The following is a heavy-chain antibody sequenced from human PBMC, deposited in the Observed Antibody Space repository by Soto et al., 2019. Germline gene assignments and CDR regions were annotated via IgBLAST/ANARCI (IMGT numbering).Heavy chain of an antibody. CDR3: ASWLAYSSSWTGGMDV. CDR2: IIPIFGTA. Sequence: SVKVSCKASGGTFSSYAISWVRQAPGQGLEWMGGIIPIFGTANYAQKFQGRVTITADESTSTAYMELSSLRSEDTAVYYCASWLAYSSSWTGGMDVWGQGTTVTVS. V-gene: IGHV1-69*13. CDR1: GGTFSSYA. D-gene: IGHD6-13*01. J-gene: IGHJ6*02.